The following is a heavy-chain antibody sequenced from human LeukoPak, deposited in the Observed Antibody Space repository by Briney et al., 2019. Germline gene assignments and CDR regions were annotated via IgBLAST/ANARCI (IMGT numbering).Heavy chain of an antibody. CDR3: ARDFRAGRGY. CDR2: ISSSSSYI. V-gene: IGHV3-21*01. CDR1: GFTFSSYR. D-gene: IGHD3-10*01. J-gene: IGHJ4*01. Sequence: GGSLRLSCAASGFTFSSYRMNWVRQAPGKGLEWVSSISSSSSYIYYADSVKGRFTISRDNAKNSLYLQMNSLRAEDTAVYYCARDFRAGRGYWGHGTLVTASS.